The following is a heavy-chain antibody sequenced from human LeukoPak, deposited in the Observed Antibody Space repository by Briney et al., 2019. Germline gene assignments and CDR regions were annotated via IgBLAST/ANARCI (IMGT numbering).Heavy chain of an antibody. CDR3: AKDQAPWELIPHYGMDV. J-gene: IGHJ6*02. CDR1: GFTFSSYG. V-gene: IGHV3-30*18. Sequence: GGSLRLSCAASGFTFSSYGMHWVRQAPGKGLEWVAVISYDGSNKYYADSVKGRFTISRDNSKNTLYLQMNSLRAEDTAVCYCAKDQAPWELIPHYGMDVWGQGTTVTVSS. CDR2: ISYDGSNK. D-gene: IGHD1-26*01.